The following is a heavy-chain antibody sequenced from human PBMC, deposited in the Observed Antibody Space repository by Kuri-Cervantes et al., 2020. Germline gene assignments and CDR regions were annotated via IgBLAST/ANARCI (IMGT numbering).Heavy chain of an antibody. CDR2: INWSGRSS. D-gene: IGHD3-22*01. J-gene: IGHJ4*02. V-gene: IGHV3-20*04. CDR1: GFAFDDYG. Sequence: GGSLRLSCAASGFAFDDYGMNWVRQVPGKGLEWVSGINWSGRSSGYADSVKGRFTISRDNAKNSLYLQMNSLRAEDTAVYFCARDGYYDNSGYWGQGTLVTVSS. CDR3: ARDGYYDNSGY.